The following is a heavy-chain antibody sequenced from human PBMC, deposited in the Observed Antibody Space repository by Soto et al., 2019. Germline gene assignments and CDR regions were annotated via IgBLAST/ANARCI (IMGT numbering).Heavy chain of an antibody. CDR3: TRYLDF. Sequence: GGSLRLSCAASGFTFSTSWMDWVRQTPGKGLEWVANINQDGSEKNYVDSVKGRFTISRDNAKNSQFLQMSSLTAEDSGLYYCTRYLDFWGQGTLVTVSS. J-gene: IGHJ4*02. CDR2: INQDGSEK. CDR1: GFTFSTSW. V-gene: IGHV3-7*01.